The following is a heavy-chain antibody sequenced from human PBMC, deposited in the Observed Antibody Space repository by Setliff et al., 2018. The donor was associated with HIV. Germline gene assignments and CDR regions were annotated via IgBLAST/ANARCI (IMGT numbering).Heavy chain of an antibody. D-gene: IGHD5-12*01. CDR1: GSSITSSSFY. Sequence: PSETLSLTCTVSGSSITSSSFYWGWIRQPPGKGLEWIGSMTYVGSTSFSPSLKSRVTISVDTSENQFSLNLNSVTAADTAVYYCTRLAGGYADYWGQGTLVTVSS. V-gene: IGHV4-39*01. J-gene: IGHJ4*02. CDR3: TRLAGGYADY. CDR2: MTYVGST.